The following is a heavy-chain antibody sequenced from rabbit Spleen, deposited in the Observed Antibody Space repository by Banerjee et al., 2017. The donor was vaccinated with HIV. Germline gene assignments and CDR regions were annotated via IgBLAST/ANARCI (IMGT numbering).Heavy chain of an antibody. CDR3: ARDDNSNGWGDLGL. J-gene: IGHJ6*01. CDR2: IYSDSDTN. Sequence: QSLEESGGDLVKPGASLTLTCTASGFDFSVNAMCWVRQAPGRGLEWIGCIYSDSDTNFYASWAKVRLTIDKASSTTVTLQMTSLTASDTATYFCARDDNSNGWGDLGLWGPGTLVTVS. CDR1: GFDFSVNA. V-gene: IGHV1S40*01. D-gene: IGHD4-1*01.